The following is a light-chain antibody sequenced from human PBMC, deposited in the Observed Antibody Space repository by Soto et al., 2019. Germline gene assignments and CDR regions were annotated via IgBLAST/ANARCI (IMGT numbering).Light chain of an antibody. CDR1: QSISTTY. CDR3: QQSGGSTRT. CDR2: GAS. Sequence: EIELTQSPGTLSLSPGERVTRSCRASQSISTTYLAWYQQKPGQAPRLLIYGASSRATGIPDRFSGSGSGTDFTLTISRLEPEDFAVYYCQQSGGSTRTFGQGTKVEIK. J-gene: IGKJ1*01. V-gene: IGKV3-20*01.